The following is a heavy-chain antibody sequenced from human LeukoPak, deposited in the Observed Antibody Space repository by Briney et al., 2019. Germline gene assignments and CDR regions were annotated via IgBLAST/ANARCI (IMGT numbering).Heavy chain of an antibody. V-gene: IGHV3-23*01. CDR1: RFTFSSYA. J-gene: IGHJ4*02. CDR2: ISGSGGSA. CDR3: AKDREGFTRLYYFDY. Sequence: GGSLRLSCAASRFTFSSYAMSWVRQAPGKGLEWVSAISGSGGSAYYADSVKGRFTISRDNSKNTLYLQMNSLRAEDTAVYYCAKDREGFTRLYYFDYWGQGTLVTVSS.